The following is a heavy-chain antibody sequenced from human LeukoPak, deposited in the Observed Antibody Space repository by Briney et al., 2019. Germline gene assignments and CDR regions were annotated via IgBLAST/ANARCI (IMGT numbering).Heavy chain of an antibody. D-gene: IGHD3-10*01. CDR3: ARVSTYGNPDYYYYYMDV. J-gene: IGHJ6*03. V-gene: IGHV4-38-2*02. CDR1: GYSINSGYY. Sequence: SETLSLTCTVSGYSINSGYYWGCSRPPPGERLEWSGSIQSSGTTYYNPTLKSRVTISVDSSKNQLSLKLSSVTAADTAVYYCARVSTYGNPDYYYYYMDVWGKGTTVTVSS. CDR2: IQSSGTT.